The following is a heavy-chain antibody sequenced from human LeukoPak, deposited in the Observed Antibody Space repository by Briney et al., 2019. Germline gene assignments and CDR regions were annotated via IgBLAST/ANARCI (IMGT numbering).Heavy chain of an antibody. CDR1: GYSFSSYG. V-gene: IGHV1-18*01. CDR3: ARDSSYSESYGRDV. J-gene: IGHJ6*02. Sequence: ASVKVSCKASGYSFSSYGISWVRQAPGQGLEWVGWISGYNGNLNYAQKFQGRVSMTADTSTTTAYMELRSLRLDDTAVYFCARDSSYSESYGRDVWGQGTTVTVSS. CDR2: ISGYNGNL. D-gene: IGHD3-22*01.